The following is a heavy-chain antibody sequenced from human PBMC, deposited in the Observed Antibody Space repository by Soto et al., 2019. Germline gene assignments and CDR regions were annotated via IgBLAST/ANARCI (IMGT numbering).Heavy chain of an antibody. J-gene: IGHJ6*02. CDR3: ARDILEPPQPLIYGMDV. Sequence: QVQLVQSGAEVKKPGASVKVSCKASGYTFTSYYMHWVRQAPGPGLEWMGIINPSGGSTSYAQKFQGRVTLTRDTSTSTVYMELSSLRSEDTAVYYCARDILEPPQPLIYGMDVWGQGTTVTVSS. CDR2: INPSGGST. CDR1: GYTFTSYY. D-gene: IGHD1-1*01. V-gene: IGHV1-46*01.